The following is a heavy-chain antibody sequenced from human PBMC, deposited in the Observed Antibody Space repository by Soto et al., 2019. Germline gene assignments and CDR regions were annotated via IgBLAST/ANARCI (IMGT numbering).Heavy chain of an antibody. CDR3: ARDQDILTGPGAFDI. Sequence: VASVKVSCKASGGTFSSYAISWVRQAPGQGLEWMGGIIPIFGTANYAQKFQGRVTITADESTSTAYMELSSLRSEDTAVYYCARDQDILTGPGAFDIWGQGTMVTVSS. CDR2: IIPIFGTA. D-gene: IGHD3-9*01. V-gene: IGHV1-69*13. CDR1: GGTFSSYA. J-gene: IGHJ3*02.